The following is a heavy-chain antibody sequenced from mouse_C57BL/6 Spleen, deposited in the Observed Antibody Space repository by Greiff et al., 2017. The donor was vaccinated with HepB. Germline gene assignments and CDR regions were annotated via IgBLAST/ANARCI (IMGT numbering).Heavy chain of an antibody. CDR3: ARGGGSSYYFDV. CDR1: GYTFTSYW. V-gene: IGHV1-69*01. Sequence: VQLQQSGAELVMPGASVKLSCKASGYTFTSYWMHWVKQRPGQGLEWIGEIDPSDSYTNYNQKFKGKSTLTVDKSSSTAYMQLSSLTSEDSAVYYCARGGGSSYYFDVWGTGTTVTVSS. D-gene: IGHD1-1*01. CDR2: IDPSDSYT. J-gene: IGHJ1*03.